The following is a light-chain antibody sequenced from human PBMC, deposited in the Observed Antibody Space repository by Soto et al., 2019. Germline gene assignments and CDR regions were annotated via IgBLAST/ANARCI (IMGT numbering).Light chain of an antibody. CDR1: QSVGTY. CDR3: QQRYNWPNT. J-gene: IGKJ2*01. CDR2: DAS. Sequence: EIVLTQSPATLSLSPGERATLSCRTSQSVGTYLAWYQHNPCQPPRLLIYDASNRATGIPARFSGSGSGTDFTLTISSPEPEDFAVYYCQQRYNWPNTFGQGTKLEIK. V-gene: IGKV3-11*01.